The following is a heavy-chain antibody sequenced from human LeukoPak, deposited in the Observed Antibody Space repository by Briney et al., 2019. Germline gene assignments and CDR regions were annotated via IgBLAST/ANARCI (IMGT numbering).Heavy chain of an antibody. J-gene: IGHJ4*02. CDR1: GYIFTNFG. CDR2: ISAYNGDT. CDR3: AAAGEGRELGDY. D-gene: IGHD6-13*01. Sequence: GASVKVSCKASGYIFTNFGLSWVRQAPGQGLEWMGWISAYNGDTYYAQRFHGRVTMTTDTSTSTAYMELNRLRSDDTAVYYCAAAGEGRELGDYWGEGTVVTVSS. V-gene: IGHV1-18*01.